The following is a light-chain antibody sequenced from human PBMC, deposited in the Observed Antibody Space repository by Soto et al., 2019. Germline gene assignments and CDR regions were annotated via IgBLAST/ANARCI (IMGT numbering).Light chain of an antibody. CDR3: MQALQTLT. CDR1: QSLLHSNGYNY. J-gene: IGKJ4*01. Sequence: DIVMTQSPLSLPVTPGEPASISCRSSQSLLHSNGYNYLDWYLQKPGQSPQLLIYLGSNRASGVTDRFSGSGSGTDFTLKISRVEAEDVGVYYSMQALQTLTFGGGTKVEIK. V-gene: IGKV2-28*01. CDR2: LGS.